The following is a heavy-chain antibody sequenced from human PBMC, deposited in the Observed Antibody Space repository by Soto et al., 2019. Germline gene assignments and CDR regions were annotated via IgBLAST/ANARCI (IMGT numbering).Heavy chain of an antibody. Sequence: QVQLQESGPGLVKPSQTLSLTCTVSGGSISSGDYYWSWIRQPPGKGLEWIGYIYYSGSTYYNPSLKSRVTISLDTSKNQFSLKLSSVTAADTAVYYCAKEPVSITIFGVNGMDVWGQGTTVTVSS. CDR1: GGSISSGDYY. CDR3: AKEPVSITIFGVNGMDV. CDR2: IYYSGST. V-gene: IGHV4-30-4*01. J-gene: IGHJ6*02. D-gene: IGHD3-3*01.